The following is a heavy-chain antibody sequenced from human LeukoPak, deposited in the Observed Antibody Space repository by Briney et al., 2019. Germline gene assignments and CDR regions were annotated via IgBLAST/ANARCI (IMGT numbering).Heavy chain of an antibody. V-gene: IGHV4-59*01. J-gene: IGHJ3*02. CDR1: GGSISSYY. CDR2: IYYSGST. Sequence: SETLSLTRTVSGGSISSYYWSWLRQPPGKGLEWIGYIYYSGSTNYNPSLKSRVTISVDTSKNQFSLKLSSVTAADTAVYYCARDGEAMIDAFDIWGQGTMVTVSS. CDR3: ARDGEAMIDAFDI. D-gene: IGHD3-22*01.